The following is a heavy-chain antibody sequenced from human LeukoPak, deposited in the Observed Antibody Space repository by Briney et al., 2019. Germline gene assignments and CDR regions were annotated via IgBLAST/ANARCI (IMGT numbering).Heavy chain of an antibody. V-gene: IGHV1-18*01. Sequence: GASVKVSCKASGGTFSSYAISWVRQAPGQGLEWMGWISAYNGNTNYAQKLQGRVTMTTDTSTSTAYMELRSLRSDDTAVYYCARGPIAARPRRGEFDPWGQGTLVTVSS. CDR2: ISAYNGNT. D-gene: IGHD6-6*01. CDR3: ARGPIAARPRRGEFDP. CDR1: GGTFSSYA. J-gene: IGHJ5*02.